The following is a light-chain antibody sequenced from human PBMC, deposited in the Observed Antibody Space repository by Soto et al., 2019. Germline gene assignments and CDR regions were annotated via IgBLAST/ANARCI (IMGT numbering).Light chain of an antibody. V-gene: IGLV1-47*01. CDR1: SSNIGSNY. CDR3: AAWDDSLSGV. Sequence: QSVLTQPPSASGTPGQRVTISCSGSSSNIGSNYVYWYQQLPGTAPKLLIYRNNQRPSGVPDRFSGSKSGTSASLAINGLRSEDEADYYCAAWDDSLSGVFGGGTKVTVL. J-gene: IGLJ3*02. CDR2: RNN.